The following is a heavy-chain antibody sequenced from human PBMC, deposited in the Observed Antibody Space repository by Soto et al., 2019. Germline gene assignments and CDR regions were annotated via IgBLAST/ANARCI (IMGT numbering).Heavy chain of an antibody. CDR2: ISPSGENT. Sequence: PGGSLRLSCAASGFTFSNVAMSWVRQAPEKGLEWVSSISPSGENTHYADSVKGRFFISRDNLKNALYLQMTSLRGDDTAVYYCVSWVSEHVDYWGQGILVTVSS. D-gene: IGHD1-26*01. J-gene: IGHJ4*02. V-gene: IGHV3-23*01. CDR1: GFTFSNVA. CDR3: VSWVSEHVDY.